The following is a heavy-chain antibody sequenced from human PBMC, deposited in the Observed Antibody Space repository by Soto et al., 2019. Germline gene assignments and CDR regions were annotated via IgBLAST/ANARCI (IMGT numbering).Heavy chain of an antibody. Sequence: QVQLSQFGAEVKKPGASEKVSCKASGYSFTNFHIHWVRQAPGQGLEGMGMIDPSGGITKDAQRLQARSTMPRAGSTSTVDKALRSLTSDVTAVYYSARDVIGHENYETIGYYFHHWGQGNMVTVSS. D-gene: IGHD3-22*01. CDR3: ARDVIGHENYETIGYYFHH. V-gene: IGHV1-46*01. CDR1: GYSFTNFH. J-gene: IGHJ1*01. CDR2: IDPSGGIT.